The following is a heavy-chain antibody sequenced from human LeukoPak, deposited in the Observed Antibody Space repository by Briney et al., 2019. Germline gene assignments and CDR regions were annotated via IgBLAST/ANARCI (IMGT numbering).Heavy chain of an antibody. J-gene: IGHJ6*03. CDR3: AKDLRGDYYGSGSNYYYYYMDV. CDR1: GFTFSSYG. D-gene: IGHD3-10*01. CDR2: ISGSGGST. Sequence: GGTLRLSCAASGFTFSSYGMSWVRQAPGKGLEWVSAISGSGGSTYYADSVKGRFTISRDNSKNTLYLQMNSLRAEDTAVYYCAKDLRGDYYGSGSNYYYYYMDVWGKGTTVTISS. V-gene: IGHV3-23*01.